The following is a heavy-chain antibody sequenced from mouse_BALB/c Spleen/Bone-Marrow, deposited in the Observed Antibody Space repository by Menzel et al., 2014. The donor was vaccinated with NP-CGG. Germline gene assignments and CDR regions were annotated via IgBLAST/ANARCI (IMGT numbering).Heavy chain of an antibody. CDR3: TTYALDY. V-gene: IGHV1-5*01. Sequence: VQLQQSGTVLARPGASVKLSCKASGYIFTSYWMHWVNQGPGQGLEWIGVIYPGNGDTTSNQKFNDKAKLTAVTSASTAYMELSSLTNEDSAVYYCTTYALDYWGQGTSVTVSS. CDR1: GYIFTSYW. J-gene: IGHJ4*01. CDR2: IYPGNGDT.